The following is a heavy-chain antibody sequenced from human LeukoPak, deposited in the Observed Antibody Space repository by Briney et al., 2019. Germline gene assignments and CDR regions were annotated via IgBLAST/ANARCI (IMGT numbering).Heavy chain of an antibody. CDR2: TSYDGSNK. CDR1: GFTFSNYG. J-gene: IGHJ4*02. CDR3: AKDPNSSGWYGNLDY. Sequence: GGSLRLSCAASGFTFSNYGMHWVRQAPGKGLEWVAVTSYDGSNKYYADSVKGRFTISRDNSKNTLCLQMNSLRAEDTAVYYCAKDPNSSGWYGNLDYWGQGTLVTVSS. V-gene: IGHV3-30*18. D-gene: IGHD6-19*01.